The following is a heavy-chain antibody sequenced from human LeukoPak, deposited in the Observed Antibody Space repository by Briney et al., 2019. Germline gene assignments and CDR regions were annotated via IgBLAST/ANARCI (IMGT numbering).Heavy chain of an antibody. Sequence: PGGSLRLSCAASGFTFSSYGMHWVRQAPGKGLEWVAFIRYDGSNKYYADSVKGRFTISRDNSKNTLYLQMNSLRAEDTAVYYCAKDHDETGGVNWYFDLWGRGTLVTVSS. D-gene: IGHD3-16*01. J-gene: IGHJ2*01. V-gene: IGHV3-30*02. CDR2: IRYDGSNK. CDR3: AKDHDETGGVNWYFDL. CDR1: GFTFSSYG.